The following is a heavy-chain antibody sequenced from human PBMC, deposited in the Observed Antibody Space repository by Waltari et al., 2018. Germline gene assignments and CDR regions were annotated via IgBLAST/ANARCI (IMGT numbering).Heavy chain of an antibody. V-gene: IGHV4-38-2*01. J-gene: IGHJ6*02. Sequence: QVQLQESGPGLLKPSETLSLTCGVSVYSISSGYYLGWIRPSPGKGLEWIGSVYHSWSPYYNPSLKSRVTISVDMSKNQFSLKLNSVTAADTAVYYCALGYCSSTSCFRYYGMDVWGQGTTVTVSS. CDR3: ALGYCSSTSCFRYYGMDV. D-gene: IGHD2-2*01. CDR2: VYHSWSP. CDR1: VYSISSGYY.